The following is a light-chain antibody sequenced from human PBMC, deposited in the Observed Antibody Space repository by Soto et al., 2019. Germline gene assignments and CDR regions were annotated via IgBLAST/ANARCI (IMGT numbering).Light chain of an antibody. V-gene: IGLV2-14*02. CDR3: SSYTTSTPYV. J-gene: IGLJ1*01. Sequence: QSVLTQPASVSGSPGQSITISCTGTSSDIGSYNFVSWYQQHPGKAPKFVIYDDIKRPSGVSNRFSGSKSGNTASLTISGLQAEDEADYYCSSYTTSTPYVFGSGTKVTVL. CDR2: DDI. CDR1: SSDIGSYNF.